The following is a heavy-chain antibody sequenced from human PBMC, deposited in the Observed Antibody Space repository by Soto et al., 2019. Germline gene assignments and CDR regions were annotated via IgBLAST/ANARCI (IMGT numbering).Heavy chain of an antibody. CDR3: AHSGAYYYDSSGYYRYFQH. V-gene: IGHV2-5*02. D-gene: IGHD3-22*01. CDR2: IYWDDDK. J-gene: IGHJ1*01. CDR1: GFSLSTSGVG. Sequence: QITLKESGPTLVKPTQTLTLTCTFSGFSLSTSGVGVGWIRQPPGKALEWLALIYWDDDKRYSPSLKSRLTITKDPSKNQVVLTMTNMDPVDTATYYCAHSGAYYYDSSGYYRYFQHWGQGTLVTVSS.